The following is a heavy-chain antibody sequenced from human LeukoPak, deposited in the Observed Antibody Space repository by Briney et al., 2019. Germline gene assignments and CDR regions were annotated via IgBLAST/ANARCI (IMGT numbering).Heavy chain of an antibody. D-gene: IGHD3-22*01. CDR1: GFTFSSYA. CDR2: ISGSGGST. V-gene: IGHV3-23*01. Sequence: PGGSLRLSCAASGFTFSSYAVSWVRQAPGKGLEWVSAISGSGGSTYYADSVKGRFTISRDNSKNTLYLQMNSLRAEDTAVYYCVNSGGFYYDSSGYLQFDYWGQGTLVTVSS. J-gene: IGHJ4*02. CDR3: VNSGGFYYDSSGYLQFDY.